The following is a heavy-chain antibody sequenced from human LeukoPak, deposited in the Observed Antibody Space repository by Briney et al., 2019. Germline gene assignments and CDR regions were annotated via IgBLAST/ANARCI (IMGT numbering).Heavy chain of an antibody. V-gene: IGHV3-73*01. J-gene: IGHJ4*02. CDR2: IRSKVNSYAT. D-gene: IGHD3-10*01. CDR1: GFTFSGSA. Sequence: GGSLRLSCAASGFTFSGSAMHWVRQASGKGLEWVGRIRSKVNSYATAYAASVKGRFTISRDDSKNTAYLQMNSLKTEDTAVYYCTSSAGSGSYYNYYFDYWGQGTLVTVSP. CDR3: TSSAGSGSYYNYYFDY.